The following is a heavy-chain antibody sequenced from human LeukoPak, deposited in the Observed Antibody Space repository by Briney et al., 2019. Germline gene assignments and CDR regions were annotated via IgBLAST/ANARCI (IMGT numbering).Heavy chain of an antibody. Sequence: GGSLRVSCAASGLTFNGYYLSWIRQAPGKGLEWRSYINIVGTNTHYADSVKGRFTISRDNAKKSLYLEMNNLRAEYTAVYCCATDGAGFDTWGQGVLVTVSS. CDR3: ATDGAGFDT. J-gene: IGHJ5*02. V-gene: IGHV3-11*01. CDR2: INIVGTNT. CDR1: GLTFNGYY.